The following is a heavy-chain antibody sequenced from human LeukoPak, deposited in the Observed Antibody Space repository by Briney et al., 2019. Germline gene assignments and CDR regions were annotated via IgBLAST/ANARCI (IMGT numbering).Heavy chain of an antibody. Sequence: GGSLRLSCAASGFTFSSYAMSWVRLAPGKGLEWVSAISGSGGSTYYAGSVKGRFTISRDNSKNTLYLQMNSLRAEDTAVYYCAKALRLGELSFSYWGQGTLVTVSS. J-gene: IGHJ4*02. D-gene: IGHD3-16*02. CDR3: AKALRLGELSFSY. CDR2: ISGSGGST. CDR1: GFTFSSYA. V-gene: IGHV3-23*01.